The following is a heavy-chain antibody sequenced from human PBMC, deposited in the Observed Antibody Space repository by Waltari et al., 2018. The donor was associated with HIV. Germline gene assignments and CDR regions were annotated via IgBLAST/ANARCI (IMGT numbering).Heavy chain of an antibody. CDR2: ISAVNVNT. Sequence: QVQLVQSGAEVKKPGASVKVSCKASGYFFTSYGISWVRQAPGQGLEWMGWISAVNVNTNYAQKLQGRVTMTTDTSTSTAYMELRSLRSDDTAVYYCARDQGVGGYDWGWFDPWGQGTLVTVSS. CDR1: GYFFTSYG. D-gene: IGHD5-12*01. J-gene: IGHJ5*02. V-gene: IGHV1-18*01. CDR3: ARDQGVGGYDWGWFDP.